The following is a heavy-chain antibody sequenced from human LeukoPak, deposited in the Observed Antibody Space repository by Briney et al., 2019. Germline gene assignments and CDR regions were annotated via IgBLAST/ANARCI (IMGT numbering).Heavy chain of an antibody. V-gene: IGHV3-30*02. CDR2: IRYDGSNE. CDR3: AKDHRASFDY. D-gene: IGHD3-10*01. J-gene: IGHJ4*02. Sequence: PGGSLRLSCAASGFTFSSYGMHWVRQAPGKGLEWVAFIRYDGSNEYYADSVKGRFTISRDNSKNTLYLQMNSLRAEDTAVYYCAKDHRASFDYWGQGTLVTVSS. CDR1: GFTFSSYG.